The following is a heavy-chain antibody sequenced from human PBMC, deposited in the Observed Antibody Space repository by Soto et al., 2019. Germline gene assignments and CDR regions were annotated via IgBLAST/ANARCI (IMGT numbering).Heavy chain of an antibody. CDR3: AREESRTCALDI. CDR2: LLYDGIDK. CDR1: GFPFSNYV. Sequence: GGSLRLSCAASGFPFSNYVMHWVRQAPGKGLEWVASLLYDGIDKFYADSVKGRFTISRDNSKNTLYLQMNSLGAEDSTVYYCAREESRTCALDIWGQGTMVTVSS. D-gene: IGHD2-2*01. V-gene: IGHV3-30-3*01. J-gene: IGHJ3*02.